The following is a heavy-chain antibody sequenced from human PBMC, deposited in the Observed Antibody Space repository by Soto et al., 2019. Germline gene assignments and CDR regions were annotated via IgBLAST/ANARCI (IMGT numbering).Heavy chain of an antibody. D-gene: IGHD6-13*01. J-gene: IGHJ5*02. V-gene: IGHV4-59*12. Sequence: SETLSLTCAVCGGSISGYYWSWIRQPPGKGLEWIGYMYNSGSTDYNPSLKSRVTISVDTSKNQFSLKLSSVTAADTAVYYCARGKLMGIAAAGIIWFDPWGQGTLVTVSS. CDR1: GGSISGYY. CDR2: MYNSGST. CDR3: ARGKLMGIAAAGIIWFDP.